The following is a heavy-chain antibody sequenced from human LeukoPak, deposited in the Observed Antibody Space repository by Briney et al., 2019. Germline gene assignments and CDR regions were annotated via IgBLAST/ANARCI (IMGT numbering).Heavy chain of an antibody. CDR3: ARGFAPAYNFGVFDY. CDR2: LYTGGET. J-gene: IGHJ4*02. V-gene: IGHV3-53*01. CDR1: GFTVSNNY. D-gene: IGHD5-18*01. Sequence: GGSLRLSCAASGFTVSNNYMIWVRQAPGKGLEWVSLLYTGGETNYADSVKGRFTISSDTSKNTVSLHMSSLRAEDTAVYYCARGFAPAYNFGVFDYWGQGTLVTVSS.